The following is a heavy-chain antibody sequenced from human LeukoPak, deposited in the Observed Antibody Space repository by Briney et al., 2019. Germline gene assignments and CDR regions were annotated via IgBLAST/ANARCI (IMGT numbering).Heavy chain of an antibody. J-gene: IGHJ4*02. CDR3: ARGGTEGYDFWSGYYSVLDPFDY. V-gene: IGHV1-8*01. CDR1: GYTFTSCD. Sequence: ASVKVSCKASGYTFTSCDINWVRQATGQGLEWMGWMHPNSGNTGYAQKLHGRVTMTRNTYISTAYMELSSLRCEGTAVYYRARGGTEGYDFWSGYYSVLDPFDYWGQGTLVTVSS. D-gene: IGHD3-3*01. CDR2: MHPNSGNT.